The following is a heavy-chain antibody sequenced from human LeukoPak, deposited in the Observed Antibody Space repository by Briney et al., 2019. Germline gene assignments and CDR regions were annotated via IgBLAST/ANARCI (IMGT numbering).Heavy chain of an antibody. CDR3: ARRGSGWFDY. J-gene: IGHJ4*02. V-gene: IGHV4-30-4*01. CDR1: GGSISSGGYY. Sequence: SETLSLTCTVSGGSISSGGYYWTWIRQPPGKGLEWIGHISYSGSPYHNPSLKSRLTISMDTSKNQFSLNLSSVTVADTAVYYCARRGSGWFDYGGQGTLVTFSS. D-gene: IGHD6-19*01. CDR2: ISYSGSP.